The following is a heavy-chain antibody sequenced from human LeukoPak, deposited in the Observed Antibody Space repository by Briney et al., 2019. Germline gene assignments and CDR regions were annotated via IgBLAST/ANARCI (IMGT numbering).Heavy chain of an antibody. D-gene: IGHD6-19*01. CDR3: AKDGSGWYYGTDY. CDR2: ISYDGSNK. J-gene: IGHJ4*02. Sequence: PGRSLRLSCAASGFTFSSYGMHWVRQAPGKGLEWVAVISYDGSNKYYADSVKGRFTISRDNSKNTLYLQMHSLRAEDTAVYYCAKDGSGWYYGTDYWGQGTLVTVSS. V-gene: IGHV3-30*18. CDR1: GFTFSSYG.